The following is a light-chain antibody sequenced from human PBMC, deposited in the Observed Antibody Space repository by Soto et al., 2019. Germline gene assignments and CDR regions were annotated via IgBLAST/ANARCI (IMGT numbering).Light chain of an antibody. Sequence: EIVLTQSPGTLSLSPGERATLSCRASQSVVSSHLAWYQQKPGQAPRLLIYGVSSRATGIPDRFSGSGSGTDFTLSISGLEPEDFAVYYFQQYEIAPKTFGQGTKVEIK. J-gene: IGKJ1*01. CDR1: QSVVSSH. CDR2: GVS. CDR3: QQYEIAPKT. V-gene: IGKV3-20*01.